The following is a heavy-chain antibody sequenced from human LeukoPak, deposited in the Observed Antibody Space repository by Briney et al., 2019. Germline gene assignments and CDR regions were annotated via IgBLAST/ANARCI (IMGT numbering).Heavy chain of an antibody. J-gene: IGHJ4*02. CDR1: GYSSTTHW. CDR3: ARDGGGVSSWVSH. Sequence: GESLKIPCKGSGYSSTTHWISWVRQMPGKGLEWMGRIDPGDSFTKYSPSFQGHVTISVEKSISTAYLQWSSLKASDSAMYYCARDGGGVSSWVSHWGQGTLVTVSS. V-gene: IGHV5-10-1*01. CDR2: IDPGDSFT. D-gene: IGHD2-8*02.